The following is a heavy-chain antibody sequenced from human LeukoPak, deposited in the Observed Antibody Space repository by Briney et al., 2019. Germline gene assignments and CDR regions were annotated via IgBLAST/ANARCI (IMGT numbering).Heavy chain of an antibody. D-gene: IGHD5-18*01. Sequence: GASVKVSCKASGYTFTGYYMHCVRQAPGQGLEWMGWINPNSGGTNYAQKFQGRVTMTRDTSISTAYMELSRLRSDDTAVYYCARDTPGVDTAMVYYYYYGMDVWGQGTTVTVSS. V-gene: IGHV1-2*02. CDR3: ARDTPGVDTAMVYYYYYGMDV. J-gene: IGHJ6*02. CDR1: GYTFTGYY. CDR2: INPNSGGT.